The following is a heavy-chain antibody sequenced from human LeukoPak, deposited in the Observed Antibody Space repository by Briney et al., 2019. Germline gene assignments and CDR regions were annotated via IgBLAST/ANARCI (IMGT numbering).Heavy chain of an antibody. D-gene: IGHD5-24*01. CDR3: ASSPEDGWLQLRY. Sequence: GESLKSSCKGSGYSFTSYWIGWVRQMPGKGLEWMGIIYPGDSDTRYSPSFQGQVTISADKSISTAYLQWSSLKASDTAMYYCASSPEDGWLQLRYWGQGTLVTVSS. V-gene: IGHV5-51*01. J-gene: IGHJ4*02. CDR1: GYSFTSYW. CDR2: IYPGDSDT.